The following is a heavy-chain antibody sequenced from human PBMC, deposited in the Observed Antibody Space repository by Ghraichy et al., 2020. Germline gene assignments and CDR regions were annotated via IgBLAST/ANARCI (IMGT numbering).Heavy chain of an antibody. CDR2: ISSSSSYI. J-gene: IGHJ6*02. V-gene: IGHV3-21*01. D-gene: IGHD5-12*01. Sequence: LSLTCAASGFTFSSYSMNWVRQAPGKGLEWVSSISSSSSYIYYADSVKGRFTISRDNAKNSLYLQMNSLRAEDTAVYYCARFVATTYYGMDVWGQGTTVTVSS. CDR3: ARFVATTYYGMDV. CDR1: GFTFSSYS.